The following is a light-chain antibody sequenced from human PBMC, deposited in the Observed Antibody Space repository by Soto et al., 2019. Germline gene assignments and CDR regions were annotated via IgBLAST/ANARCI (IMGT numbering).Light chain of an antibody. J-gene: IGKJ5*01. CDR1: QSVSRY. CDR2: DAS. V-gene: IGKV3-11*01. CDR3: QQRSNWPIT. Sequence: EIVLTQSPATLSLSPGERATLSCRASQSVSRYLAWYQQTPGQATRLLIYDASNRATGIPDRVSGSGSGTDVTLTISRLEPEECAVYYCQQRSNWPITFGQGTRLEIK.